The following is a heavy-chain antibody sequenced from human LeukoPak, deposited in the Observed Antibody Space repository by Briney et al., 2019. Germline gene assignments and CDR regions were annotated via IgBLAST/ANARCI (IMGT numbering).Heavy chain of an antibody. CDR1: GFIFSSYS. CDR2: IKQDGSER. V-gene: IGHV3-7*01. Sequence: GGSLRLSCVTSGFIFSSYSMNWVRQAPGKGLEWVANIKQDGSERDYVDSVKGRFTISRDNAKNSLYLQMNYLRVEDMAIYYCARGGGRYCSGGSCYDIDSWGQGTLVTVSS. J-gene: IGHJ4*02. CDR3: ARGGGRYCSGGSCYDIDS. D-gene: IGHD2-15*01.